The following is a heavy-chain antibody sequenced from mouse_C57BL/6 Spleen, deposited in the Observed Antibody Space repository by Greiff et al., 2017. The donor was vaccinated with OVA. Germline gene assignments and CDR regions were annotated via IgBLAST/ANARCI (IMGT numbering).Heavy chain of an antibody. D-gene: IGHD2-12*01. J-gene: IGHJ2*01. CDR1: GYTFTSYW. Sequence: VQLKQPGAELVRPGTSVKLSCKASGYTFTSYWMHWVKQRPGQGLEWIGVIDPSDSYTNYNQKFKGKATLTVDTSSSTAYMQLSSLTSEDSEVYYCARPPPYYSSLDDWGQGTTLTFSS. CDR3: ARPPPYYSSLDD. CDR2: IDPSDSYT. V-gene: IGHV1-59*01.